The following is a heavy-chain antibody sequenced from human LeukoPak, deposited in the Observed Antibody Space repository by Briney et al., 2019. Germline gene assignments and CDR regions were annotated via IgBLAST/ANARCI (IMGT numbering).Heavy chain of an antibody. D-gene: IGHD1-26*01. V-gene: IGHV1-69*02. CDR2: IIPILGIA. Sequence: SVKVSCKASGGTFSGYTISWVRQAPGQGLEWMGRIIPILGIANYAQKFQGRVTITADKSTSTAYMELSSLRSEDTAVYYCARAVGATMPHFDYWGQGTLVTVSS. J-gene: IGHJ4*02. CDR1: GGTFSGYT. CDR3: ARAVGATMPHFDY.